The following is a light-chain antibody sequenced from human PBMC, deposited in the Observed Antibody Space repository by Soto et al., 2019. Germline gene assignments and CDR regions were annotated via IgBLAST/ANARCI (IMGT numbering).Light chain of an antibody. V-gene: IGKV1-39*01. CDR3: QQNYSSPHT. CDR2: GAT. Sequence: DVQMTQSPSSLSASVGDRVTITCRSSQCISSYLDWYQQKPGKPPRLLIYGATNVESGVPSRFSGSGSGTDFTLTISNLQPDDFATYYCQQNYSSPHTFGQGTRLDI. J-gene: IGKJ2*01. CDR1: QCISSY.